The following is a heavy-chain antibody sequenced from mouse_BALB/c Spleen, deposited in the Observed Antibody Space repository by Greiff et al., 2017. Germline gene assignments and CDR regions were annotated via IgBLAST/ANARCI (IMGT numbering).Heavy chain of an antibody. V-gene: IGHV5-6*01. CDR1: GFTFSSYG. CDR2: ISSGGSYT. J-gene: IGHJ2*01. Sequence: EVKLMESGGDLVKPGGSLKLSCAASGFTFSSYGMSWVRQTPDKRLEWVATISSGGSYTYYPDSVKGRFTISRDNAKNTMYLQMSSLKSEDTAMYYCARKGGKVREYYFDDWGQGTTLTVSS. D-gene: IGHD2-14*01. CDR3: ARKGGKVREYYFDD.